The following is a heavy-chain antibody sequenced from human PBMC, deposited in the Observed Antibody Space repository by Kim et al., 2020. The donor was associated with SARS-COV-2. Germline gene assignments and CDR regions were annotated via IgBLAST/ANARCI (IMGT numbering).Heavy chain of an antibody. CDR1: GFTFSTYA. D-gene: IGHD3-9*01. V-gene: IGHV3-13*01. CDR3: ARGGGGEILTGYTRPSYYYGMDV. Sequence: GGSLRLSCVTSGFTFSTYAMHWVRQVPGKGLEWVAVSASTGDTYYLDSVKGRLTISREDAKNSLFLQMNSLTPGDTAVYYCARGGGGEILTGYTRPSYYYGMDVWGQGTPVTVS. CDR2: SASTGDT. J-gene: IGHJ6*02.